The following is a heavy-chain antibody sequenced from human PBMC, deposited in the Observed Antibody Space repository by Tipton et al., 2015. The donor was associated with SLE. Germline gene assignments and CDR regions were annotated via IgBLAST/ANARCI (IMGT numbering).Heavy chain of an antibody. V-gene: IGHV3-7*01. CDR3: AKGGRSYYGP. CDR1: GFTFSVYW. D-gene: IGHD3-10*01. CDR2: IKGDGSEM. J-gene: IGHJ5*02. Sequence: SLRLSCAASGFTFSVYWMTWVRQAPGKGLEWVANIKGDGSEMYYVDSVKGRFTISRDNAKSSLYLQMNNLRAEDTAVYYCAKGGRSYYGPWGQGTLVTVSS.